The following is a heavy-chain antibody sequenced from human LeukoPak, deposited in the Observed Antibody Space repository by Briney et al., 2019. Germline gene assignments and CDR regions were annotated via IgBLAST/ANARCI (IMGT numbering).Heavy chain of an antibody. D-gene: IGHD6-13*01. CDR3: VKDDVGVAAAGYFDY. Sequence: GGSLKLSCSASGFTFSSYAMHWVRQAPGKGLEYVSAISSNGGSTYYADSVKGRFTISRDNSKNTLYLQMSSLRAEDTAVYYCVKDDVGVAAAGYFDYWGQGTLVTVSS. J-gene: IGHJ4*02. CDR2: ISSNGGST. V-gene: IGHV3-64D*06. CDR1: GFTFSSYA.